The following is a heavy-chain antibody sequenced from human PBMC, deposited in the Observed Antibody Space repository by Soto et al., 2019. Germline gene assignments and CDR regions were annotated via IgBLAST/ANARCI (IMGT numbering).Heavy chain of an antibody. CDR3: AKGGVIVVVITVFDY. Sequence: GGSLRLSCAASGFTFSSYAMSWVRQAPGKGLEWVSAISGSGGSTYYADSVKGRFTISRDNSKNTLYLQMNSLRAEDTAVYYCAKGGVIVVVITVFDYWGQGTLVTVSS. CDR2: ISGSGGST. D-gene: IGHD3-22*01. V-gene: IGHV3-23*01. CDR1: GFTFSSYA. J-gene: IGHJ4*02.